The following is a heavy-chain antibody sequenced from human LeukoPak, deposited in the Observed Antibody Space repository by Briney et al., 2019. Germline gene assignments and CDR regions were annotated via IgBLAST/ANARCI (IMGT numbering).Heavy chain of an antibody. D-gene: IGHD6-19*01. V-gene: IGHV4-59*12. Sequence: MTSETLSLTCTVSGGSISSYYWSWIRQPPGKGLEWIGSIYYSGSTYYNPSLKSRVTISIDTSKNQFSLKLSSVTAADTAVYYCAREKTSVAVKNAFDIWGQGTMVTVSS. CDR3: AREKTSVAVKNAFDI. CDR2: IYYSGST. CDR1: GGSISSYY. J-gene: IGHJ3*02.